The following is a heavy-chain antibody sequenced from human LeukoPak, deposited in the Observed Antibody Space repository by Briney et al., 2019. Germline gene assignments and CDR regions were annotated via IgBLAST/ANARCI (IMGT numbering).Heavy chain of an antibody. D-gene: IGHD7-27*01. CDR1: GFTFSSYA. CDR3: ARGWALDY. Sequence: GSLRLSCAASGFTFSSYAMSWVRQPPGKGLEWIGEINHSGSTNYNPSLKSRVTISVDTSKNQFSLKLSSVTAADTAVYYCARGWALDYWGQGTLVTVSS. V-gene: IGHV4-34*01. CDR2: INHSGST. J-gene: IGHJ4*02.